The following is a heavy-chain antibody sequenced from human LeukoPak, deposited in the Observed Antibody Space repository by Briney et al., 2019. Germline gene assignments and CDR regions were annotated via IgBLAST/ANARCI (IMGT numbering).Heavy chain of an antibody. CDR1: GFTFSSHW. CDR2: IKYDASST. D-gene: IGHD2-2*01. CDR3: ANHLACGSTSCPPFDD. Sequence: GGSLRLSCADSGFTFSSHWMHWVRQAPGKGLVWVSRIKYDASSTSYADSVKGRFTISRDNAKNSLYLQMNSLRVEDTAVYYCANHLACGSTSCPPFDDWGQGTLVTVSS. J-gene: IGHJ4*02. V-gene: IGHV3-74*01.